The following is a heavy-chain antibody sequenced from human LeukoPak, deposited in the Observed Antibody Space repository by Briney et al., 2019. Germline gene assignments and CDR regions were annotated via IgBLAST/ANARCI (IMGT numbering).Heavy chain of an antibody. D-gene: IGHD3-3*02. Sequence: GGSLRLSCVSSGFTIGTAWMSWVRQAPGKGLEWLGHIKSEGEGATTDYAAPAKGRFAISRDDSKNMIYLQMSSLKIDDTAIYYCIAHFPYFYGFDVWGKGTTVTVSS. CDR2: IKSEGEGATT. V-gene: IGHV3-15*01. CDR3: IAHFPYFYGFDV. CDR1: GFTIGTAW. J-gene: IGHJ6*04.